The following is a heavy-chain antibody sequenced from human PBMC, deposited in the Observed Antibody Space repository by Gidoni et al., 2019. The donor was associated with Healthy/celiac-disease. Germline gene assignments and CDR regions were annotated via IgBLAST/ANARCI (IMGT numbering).Heavy chain of an antibody. CDR1: GFPFSSYS. Sequence: EVQLVESGGGLVKPGGSLRLSCAASGFPFSSYSMNWVRQAPGKGLEWVSSISSSGSTIYYADSVKGRFTISRDNAKNSLYLQMNSLRAEDTAVYYCARDPGRWFGVGVDYWGQGTLVTVSS. V-gene: IGHV3-21*01. CDR3: ARDPGRWFGVGVDY. J-gene: IGHJ4*02. CDR2: ISSSGSTI. D-gene: IGHD3-10*01.